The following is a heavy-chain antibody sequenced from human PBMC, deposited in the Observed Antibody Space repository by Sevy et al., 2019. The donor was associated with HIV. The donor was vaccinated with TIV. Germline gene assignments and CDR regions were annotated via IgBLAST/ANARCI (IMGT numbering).Heavy chain of an antibody. D-gene: IGHD3-10*01. V-gene: IGHV4-34*01. J-gene: IGHJ6*03. CDR1: GGSFSGYY. Sequence: SETLSLTCAVYGGSFSGYYWSWIRQPPGKGLEWIGEINHSGSTNYNPSLKSRVTISVDTSKNQFSLMLSSVTAADTAVYYCARGHYYGSGSYDYYYYYMDVWGKGTTVTVSS. CDR2: INHSGST. CDR3: ARGHYYGSGSYDYYYYYMDV.